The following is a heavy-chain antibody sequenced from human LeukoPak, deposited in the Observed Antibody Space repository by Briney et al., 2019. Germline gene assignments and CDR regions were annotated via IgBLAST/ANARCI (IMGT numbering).Heavy chain of an antibody. CDR1: GFTFSSSW. Sequence: GGSLRLSCEASGFTFSSSWMDWVRQAPGKGLEWVGNIKQDGSAKYYLGSVRGRFTISRDNAKKSLYLQMSSLRAEDTAVYYCATSHDAAGNFWGQGTLVTVSS. CDR2: IKQDGSAK. CDR3: ATSHDAAGNF. J-gene: IGHJ4*02. V-gene: IGHV3-7*01. D-gene: IGHD6-19*01.